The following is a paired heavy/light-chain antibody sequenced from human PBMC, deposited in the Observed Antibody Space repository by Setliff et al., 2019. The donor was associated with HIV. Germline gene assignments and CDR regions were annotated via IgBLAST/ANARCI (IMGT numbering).Heavy chain of an antibody. CDR2: ISSSGSTI. D-gene: IGHD1-26*01. J-gene: IGHJ3*02. CDR3: ARSNLDRGIVDLRAFDI. V-gene: IGHV3-11*01. CDR1: GFTFSDYY. Sequence: QVQLVESGGGLVKPGGSLRLSCAASGFTFSDYYMSWIRQAPGKGLEWVSYISSSGSTIYYADSVKGRFTISRDNAKNSLYLQMNSLRAEDTAVYYCARSNLDRGIVDLRAFDIWGQGTMVTVSS.
Light chain of an antibody. Sequence: SYVLTQPPSVSVAPGKTARITCGGNNIGSKSVHWYQQKPGQAPVLVVYDDSDRPSGIPERFSGSNSGNTATLTISRVEAGDEADYYCQVWDSSSDHYVVFGGGTKLTVL. CDR3: QVWDSSSDHYVV. CDR2: DDS. V-gene: IGLV3-21*03. CDR1: NIGSKS. J-gene: IGLJ2*01.